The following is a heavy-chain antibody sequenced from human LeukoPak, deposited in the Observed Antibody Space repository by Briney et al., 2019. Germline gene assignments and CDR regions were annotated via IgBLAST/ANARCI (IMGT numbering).Heavy chain of an antibody. CDR2: INPNSGGT. V-gene: IGHV1-2*02. CDR3: ARAGTAHLYYFDY. J-gene: IGHJ4*02. D-gene: IGHD5-18*01. CDR1: GYTFTGCY. Sequence: ASVKVSCKASGYTFTGCYMHWVRQAPGQGLEWMGWINPNSGGTNYAQKFQGRVTMTRDTSISTAYMELSRLRSDDTAVYYCARAGTAHLYYFDYWGQGTLVTVSS.